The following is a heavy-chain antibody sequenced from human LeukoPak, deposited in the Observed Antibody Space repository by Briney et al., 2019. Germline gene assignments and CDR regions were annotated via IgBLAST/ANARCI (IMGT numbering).Heavy chain of an antibody. CDR3: AKDFGGPEDY. D-gene: IGHD1-14*01. J-gene: IGHJ4*02. V-gene: IGHV3-43*02. CDR2: ISGDGGST. Sequence: GGSLRLSCAASGFTFDDYAMHWVRHAPGKGLEWVSLISGDGGSTYYADSVKGRFTISRDNSKNSLYPQMNSLRTEDTALYYCAKDFGGPEDYWGQGTLVTVSS. CDR1: GFTFDDYA.